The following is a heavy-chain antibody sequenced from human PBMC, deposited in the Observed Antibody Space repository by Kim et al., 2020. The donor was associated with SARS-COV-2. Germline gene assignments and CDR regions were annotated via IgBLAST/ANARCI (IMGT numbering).Heavy chain of an antibody. CDR2: IKQDGSEK. Sequence: GGSLRLSCAASGFTFSSYWMSWVRQAPGKGLEWVANIKQDGSEKYYVDSVKGRFTISRDNAKNSLYLQMNSLRAEDTAVYYCARVRITMVRGYYYYGMDVWGQGTTVTVSS. V-gene: IGHV3-7*03. J-gene: IGHJ6*02. CDR1: GFTFSSYW. CDR3: ARVRITMVRGYYYYGMDV. D-gene: IGHD3-10*01.